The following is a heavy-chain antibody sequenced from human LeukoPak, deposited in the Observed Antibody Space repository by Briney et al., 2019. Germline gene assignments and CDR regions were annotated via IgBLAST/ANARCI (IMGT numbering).Heavy chain of an antibody. CDR1: GFTFSSCW. D-gene: IGHD2-2*01. CDR2: IKPDASEK. V-gene: IGHV3-7*01. J-gene: IGHJ4*02. CDR3: AKDQRLRDIVVVPAVLSLDY. Sequence: PGGSLRLSCAASGFTFSSCWTTWVRQAPGKGLEWVANIKPDASEKNYVDSVKGRFTISRDNAKNSLYLQMNSLRVEDTAVYYCAKDQRLRDIVVVPAVLSLDYWGQGTLVTVSS.